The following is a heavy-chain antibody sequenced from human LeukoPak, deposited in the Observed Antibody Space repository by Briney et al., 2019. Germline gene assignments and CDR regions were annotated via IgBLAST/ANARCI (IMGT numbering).Heavy chain of an antibody. D-gene: IGHD6-19*01. CDR2: ISSSSSYI. CDR1: GFTFSSYS. CDR3: ARVPWYSSGQGGGYFDY. J-gene: IGHJ4*02. V-gene: IGHV3-21*01. Sequence: GGSLRLSCAASGFTFSSYSMNWVRQAPGKGLEWVSSISSSSSYIYYADSVKGRFTISRDNAKNSLYLQMNSLRAEDTAVYYCARVPWYSSGQGGGYFDYWGQGTLVTVSS.